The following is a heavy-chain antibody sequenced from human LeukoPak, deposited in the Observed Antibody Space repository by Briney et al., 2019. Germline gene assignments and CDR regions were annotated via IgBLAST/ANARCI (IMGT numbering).Heavy chain of an antibody. D-gene: IGHD2-2*01. CDR1: AATSSSYA. J-gene: IGHJ3*02. V-gene: IGHV1-69*05. CDR2: IIPIFGTA. CDR3: ARDLGGYCSSSSCFYAFDI. Sequence: SVKAACKASAATSSSYAISWVRQAPGQGLEWMGGIIPIFGTANYAQKFQGRVTITRDTSASTAYMELSSLRSEDTAVYYCARDLGGYCSSSSCFYAFDIWGQGTMVTVSS.